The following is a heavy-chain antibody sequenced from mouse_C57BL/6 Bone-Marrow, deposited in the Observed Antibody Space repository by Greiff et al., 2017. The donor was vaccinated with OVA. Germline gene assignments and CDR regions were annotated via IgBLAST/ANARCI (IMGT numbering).Heavy chain of an antibody. CDR2: IRNKANGYTT. Sequence: EVKLVESGGGLVQPGGSLSLSCAASGFTFTDYYMSWVRQPPGKALEWLGFIRNKANGYTTEYSASVKGRFTISRDNSQSILYLQMNALRAEDSATYYGARYPSSYGSSYYWYFDVWGTGTTVTVSS. CDR1: GFTFTDYY. D-gene: IGHD1-1*01. V-gene: IGHV7-3*01. CDR3: ARYPSSYGSSYYWYFDV. J-gene: IGHJ1*03.